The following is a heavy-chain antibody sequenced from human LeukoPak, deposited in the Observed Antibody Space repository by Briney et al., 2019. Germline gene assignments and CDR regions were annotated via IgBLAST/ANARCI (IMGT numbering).Heavy chain of an antibody. Sequence: SETLSLTCTVSGGSISSYFWSWIRQPPGKGLEWIGSIYYSGSTYYNPSLKSRVTISVDTSKNQFSLKLSSVTAADTAVYYCARHEYCSSTSCYGGVFDYWGQGTLVTVSS. CDR3: ARHEYCSSTSCYGGVFDY. V-gene: IGHV4-59*05. CDR1: GGSISSYF. CDR2: IYYSGST. J-gene: IGHJ4*02. D-gene: IGHD2-2*01.